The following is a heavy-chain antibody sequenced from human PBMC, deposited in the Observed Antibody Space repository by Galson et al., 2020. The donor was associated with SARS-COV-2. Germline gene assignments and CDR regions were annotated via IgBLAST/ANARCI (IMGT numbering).Heavy chain of an antibody. J-gene: IGHJ6*03. CDR1: GFTFSSYA. CDR2: ILYDGSNK. CDR3: ARALYSGYDSDMDV. Sequence: GESLKISCAASGFTFSSYAMHWVRQAPGKGLEWVAVILYDGSNKYYADSVKGRFTISRDNSKNTLYLQMNSLRAEDTAVYYCARALYSGYDSDMDVWGKGTTVTVSS. V-gene: IGHV3-30*01. D-gene: IGHD5-12*01.